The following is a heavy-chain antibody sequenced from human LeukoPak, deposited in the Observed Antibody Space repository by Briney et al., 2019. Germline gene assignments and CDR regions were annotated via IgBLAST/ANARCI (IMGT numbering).Heavy chain of an antibody. CDR3: ARGNSSSYDF. J-gene: IGHJ4*02. D-gene: IGHD6-6*01. V-gene: IGHV4-34*01. CDR1: GGSFSGYY. Sequence: SGTLSLTCAVYGGSFSGYYWSWIRQPPGKGLEWIGEINHSGNTNYNPSLKSRVTISVDTSKNQFSLKLTSVTAADTAVYYCARGNSSSYDFWGQGTLVTVSS. CDR2: INHSGNT.